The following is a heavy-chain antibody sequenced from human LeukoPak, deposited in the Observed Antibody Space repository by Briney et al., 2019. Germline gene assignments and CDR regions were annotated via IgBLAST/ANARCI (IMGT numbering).Heavy chain of an antibody. CDR3: AKDSTPYYYDSSGPFDY. CDR2: ISGSGGST. Sequence: GGTLRLSCAASGFTFSSYGMSWVRQAPGKGLEWVSAISGSGGSTYYADSVKGRFTISRDNSKNTLYLQMNSLRAEDTAVYYCAKDSTPYYYDSSGPFDYWGQGTLVTVSS. D-gene: IGHD3-22*01. V-gene: IGHV3-23*01. CDR1: GFTFSSYG. J-gene: IGHJ4*02.